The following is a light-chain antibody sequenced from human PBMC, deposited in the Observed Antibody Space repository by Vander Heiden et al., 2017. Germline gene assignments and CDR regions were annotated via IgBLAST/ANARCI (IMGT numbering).Light chain of an antibody. CDR2: DDS. V-gene: IGLV3-21*02. CDR3: QVWDSSSDHWV. J-gene: IGLJ3*02. Sequence: SYVLTQPPSVSVAPGRTARITCGGNKIGSKSVHWYQQKTGQAPVLVVYDDSDRPPGIPDQFSGSNSGNTATLTISRVEAGDEADYYCQVWDSSSDHWVFGGGTKLTVL. CDR1: KIGSKS.